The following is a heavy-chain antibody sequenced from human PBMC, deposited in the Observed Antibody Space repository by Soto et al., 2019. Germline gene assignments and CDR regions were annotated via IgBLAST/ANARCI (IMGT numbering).Heavy chain of an antibody. CDR3: ARAMGVMILDRGAFDI. CDR2: IYHSGST. CDR1: GGSISSGGYS. Sequence: QLQLQESGSGLVKPSQTLSLTCAVSGGSISSGGYSWSWIRQPPGKGLEWIGYIYHSGSTYYNPSLKSRVTISVDKSKNQFSLKLSSVTAADTAVYYCARAMGVMILDRGAFDIWGQGTMVTVSS. V-gene: IGHV4-30-2*01. D-gene: IGHD3-10*01. J-gene: IGHJ3*02.